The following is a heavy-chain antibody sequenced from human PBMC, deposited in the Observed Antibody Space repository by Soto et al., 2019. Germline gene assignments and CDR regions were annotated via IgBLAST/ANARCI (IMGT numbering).Heavy chain of an antibody. CDR3: ARGRRGYSGYDYSDY. CDR2: IYYSGST. J-gene: IGHJ4*02. V-gene: IGHV4-31*03. Sequence: QVQLQESGPGLVKPSQTLSLTCTVSGGSISSGGDYWSWIRQHPGKGLEWIGYIYYSGSTYYNPSLKSRVTISVDTSKNQFSLKLSSVTAADTAVYYCARGRRGYSGYDYSDYWGQGTLVTVSS. D-gene: IGHD5-12*01. CDR1: GGSISSGGDY.